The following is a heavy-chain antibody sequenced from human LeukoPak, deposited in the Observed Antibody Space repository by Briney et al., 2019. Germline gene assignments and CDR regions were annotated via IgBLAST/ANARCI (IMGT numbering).Heavy chain of an antibody. Sequence: GGSLRLSCAAAGFRFSDYYMSWIRQAPGKGLEWVSSISRGGNSKYSADSVKGRFTISRDNAKNSLDLQMDSLRPEDTAVYYCARDQFLDSWGQGTLVTVSS. J-gene: IGHJ4*02. CDR3: ARDQFLDS. V-gene: IGHV3-11*01. CDR1: GFRFSDYY. CDR2: ISRGGNSK.